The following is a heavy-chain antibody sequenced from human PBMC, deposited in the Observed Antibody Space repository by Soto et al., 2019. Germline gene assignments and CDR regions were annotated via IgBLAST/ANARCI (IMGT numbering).Heavy chain of an antibody. J-gene: IGHJ6*02. D-gene: IGHD3-3*01. CDR3: ARGGYICTWSNLLDRSVLGV. Sequence: QVQLVQSGAEAKKPGSSVKVSCKTSGGTFSSYAISWVRQAPGQGLEWMGGIVPLFRTTNYAQKFQGRVTITADTSTYSVYVELRRLISGDTAVYYCARGGYICTWSNLLDRSVLGVCGQVPTVTVSS. CDR2: IVPLFRTT. V-gene: IGHV1-69*06. CDR1: GGTFSSYA.